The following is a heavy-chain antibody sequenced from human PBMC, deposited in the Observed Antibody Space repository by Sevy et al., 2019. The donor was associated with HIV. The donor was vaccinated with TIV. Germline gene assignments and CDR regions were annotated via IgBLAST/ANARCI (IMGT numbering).Heavy chain of an antibody. CDR1: GYTFTSYG. CDR3: ARDRGYCGGGSCYGTFDY. CDR2: ISAYNGNT. V-gene: IGHV1-18*04. Sequence: ASVKVSCKASGYTFTSYGISWVRQAPGQGLEWMGWISAYNGNTNYAQKLQGRVTMTTDTSTSTAYMELRSLRSDDTAVYYCARDRGYCGGGSCYGTFDYWGQGTLVTVSS. J-gene: IGHJ4*02. D-gene: IGHD2-15*01.